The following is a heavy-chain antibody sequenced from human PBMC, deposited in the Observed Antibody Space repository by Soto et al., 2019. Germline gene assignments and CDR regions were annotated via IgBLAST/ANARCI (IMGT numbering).Heavy chain of an antibody. CDR3: ARLKRDGYNYYFDY. CDR2: IYYSGST. Sequence: QLQLQESGPGLVKPSETLSLTCTVSGGSISSSSYYWGWIRQPPGKGLEWIGSIYYSGSTYYNPSLKSRVTISVDTSKNQFSLKLSSVTAADTAVYYCARLKRDGYNYYFDYWGQGTLVTVSS. J-gene: IGHJ4*02. CDR1: GGSISSSSYY. D-gene: IGHD5-12*01. V-gene: IGHV4-39*01.